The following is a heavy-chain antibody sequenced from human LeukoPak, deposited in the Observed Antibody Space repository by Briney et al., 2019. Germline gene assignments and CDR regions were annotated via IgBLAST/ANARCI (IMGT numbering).Heavy chain of an antibody. CDR3: ARSDGDYVNFDY. D-gene: IGHD4-17*01. V-gene: IGHV4-59*01. CDR2: IYYSGST. J-gene: IGHJ4*02. Sequence: PSETLSLTCTVSGGSISSYYWSWIRQPPGKGLEWIGYIYYSGSTNYNPSLKSRVTMSVDTSKNQFSLRLSSVTAADTAVYYCARSDGDYVNFDYWGQATLVTVSP. CDR1: GGSISSYY.